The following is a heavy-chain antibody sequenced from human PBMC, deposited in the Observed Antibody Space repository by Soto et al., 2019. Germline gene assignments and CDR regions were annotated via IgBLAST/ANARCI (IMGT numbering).Heavy chain of an antibody. Sequence: GVSAKVCCEASGYSFSSYAVAWARQATGQRLEWMGWISAYNGNTNYAQKLQGRVTITTDTSTSTAYMELRSLRSDDTAVYYCARDLLGGNPLSFYYGMDVWGQGTTVTVSS. J-gene: IGHJ6*02. CDR2: ISAYNGNT. CDR1: GYSFSSYA. CDR3: ARDLLGGNPLSFYYGMDV. V-gene: IGHV1-18*01. D-gene: IGHD2-15*01.